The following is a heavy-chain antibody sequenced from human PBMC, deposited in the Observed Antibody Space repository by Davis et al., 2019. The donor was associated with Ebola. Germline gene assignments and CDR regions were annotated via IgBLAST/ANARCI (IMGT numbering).Heavy chain of an antibody. CDR3: AREADYDFWNGYYYYMDV. J-gene: IGHJ6*03. Sequence: PGGSLRLSCAASGFTFSSYGMHWVRQAPGKGLEWVAVISYDGSNKYYADSVKGRFTISRDNSKNTLYLQMNSLRAEDTAVYYCAREADYDFWNGYYYYMDVWGKGTTVTVSS. CDR1: GFTFSSYG. D-gene: IGHD3-3*01. CDR2: ISYDGSNK. V-gene: IGHV3-30*03.